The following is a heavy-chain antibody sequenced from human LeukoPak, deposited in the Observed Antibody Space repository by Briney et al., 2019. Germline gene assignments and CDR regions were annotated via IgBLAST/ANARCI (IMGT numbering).Heavy chain of an antibody. D-gene: IGHD1-26*01. J-gene: IGHJ5*02. CDR2: IYSGGST. V-gene: IGHV3-53*01. Sequence: GRSLRLSCAASGFTVSSNYMSWVRQAPGKGLEWVSVIYSGGSTYYADSVKGRFTISRDNSKNTLYLQMNSLRAEDTAVYYCASLSWDVGFDPWGQGTLVTVSS. CDR1: GFTVSSNY. CDR3: ASLSWDVGFDP.